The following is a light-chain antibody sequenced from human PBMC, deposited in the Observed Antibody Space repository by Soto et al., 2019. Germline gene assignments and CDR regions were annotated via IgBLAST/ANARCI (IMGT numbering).Light chain of an antibody. Sequence: QSALTQPPSASGSPGQSVTISCTGTSSDVGGYNYVSWYQQHPGKAPKLMFYEVSKRPSGVPDRFSGSKSGNTASLTVSGLQAEYEADYYCSSYAGGNNYVFGTGTKLTVL. CDR2: EVS. J-gene: IGLJ1*01. CDR1: SSDVGGYNY. V-gene: IGLV2-8*01. CDR3: SSYAGGNNYV.